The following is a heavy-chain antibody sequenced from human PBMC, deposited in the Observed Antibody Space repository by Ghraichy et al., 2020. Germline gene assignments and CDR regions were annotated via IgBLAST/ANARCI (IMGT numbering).Heavy chain of an antibody. D-gene: IGHD1-1*01. J-gene: IGHJ6*02. V-gene: IGHV4-34*01. CDR1: GGSFSGYY. CDR2: INHSGST. Sequence: SETLSLTCAVYGGSFSGYYWSWIRQPPGKGLEWIGEINHSGSTNYNPSLKSRVTISVDTSKNQFSLKLSSVTAADTAVYYCARKRIRYYGMDVWGQGTTVTVSS. CDR3: ARKRIRYYGMDV.